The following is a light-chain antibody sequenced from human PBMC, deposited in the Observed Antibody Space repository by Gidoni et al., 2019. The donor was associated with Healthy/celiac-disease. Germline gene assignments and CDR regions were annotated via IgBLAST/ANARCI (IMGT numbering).Light chain of an antibody. CDR3: CSYAGSYRGV. V-gene: IGLV2-11*01. CDR1: SSDVGGYNY. Sequence: QSALTQPRSVSGSPGQPVTIPCTGTSSDVGGYNYVSWYQQHPGKAPKLMIYDVSKRPSGVPDRFSGSKSGNTASLTISGLQAEDEADYYCCSYAGSYRGVFGGGTKLTVL. CDR2: DVS. J-gene: IGLJ2*01.